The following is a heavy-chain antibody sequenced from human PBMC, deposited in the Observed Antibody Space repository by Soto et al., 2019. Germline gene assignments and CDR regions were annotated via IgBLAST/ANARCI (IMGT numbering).Heavy chain of an antibody. D-gene: IGHD2-15*01. CDR3: AEETYSGPLDY. CDR2: ISYDGSNK. J-gene: IGHJ4*02. V-gene: IGHV3-30*18. CDR1: GFTFSSYG. Sequence: QVQLVESGGGVVQPGRALRLSCAASGFTFSSYGMHWVRQAPGKGLEWVAVISYDGSNKYYADSVKGRFTISRDNSKNTLYLQMNSLRAEDTAVYYCAEETYSGPLDYWGQGTLVTVS.